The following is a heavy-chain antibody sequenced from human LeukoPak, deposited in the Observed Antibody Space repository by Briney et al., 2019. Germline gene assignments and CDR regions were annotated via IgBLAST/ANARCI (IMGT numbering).Heavy chain of an antibody. CDR2: IYYSGST. D-gene: IGHD2-2*01. CDR3: AGGVVVPALFMDV. Sequence: PSETLSLTCTVSGDSIRSYYWSWIRQPPGKGLEWIGYIYYSGSTNYNPSLKSRVTISLDTSKNQFSLRLSSVTAADTAVYYCAGGVVVPALFMDVWGKGTTVTVSS. CDR1: GDSIRSYY. J-gene: IGHJ6*03. V-gene: IGHV4-59*01.